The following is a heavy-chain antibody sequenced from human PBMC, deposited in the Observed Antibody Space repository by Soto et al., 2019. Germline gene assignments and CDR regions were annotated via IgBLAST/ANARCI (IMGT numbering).Heavy chain of an antibody. D-gene: IGHD1-20*01. CDR3: ARVTGESYWFDP. CDR2: IYYSGST. V-gene: IGHV4-30-4*01. CDR1: GGSISSGDYY. Sequence: SETLSLTCTVSGGSISSGDYYWSWIRQPPGKGLEWIGYIYYSGSTYYNPSLKSRVTISVDTSKNQFSLKLSSVTAADTAVYYCARVTGESYWFDPWGQGTLVTVSS. J-gene: IGHJ5*02.